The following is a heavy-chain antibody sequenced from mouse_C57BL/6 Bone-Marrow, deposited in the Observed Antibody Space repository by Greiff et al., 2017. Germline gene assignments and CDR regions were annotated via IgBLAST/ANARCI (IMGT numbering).Heavy chain of an antibody. CDR2: ISYSGST. CDR1: GYSITSDY. D-gene: IGHD2-4*01. Sequence: EVMLVESGPGLAKPSQTLSLTCSVTGYSITSDYWNWIRKFPGNKLEYMGYISYSGSTYYNPSLKSRISITRDTSKNQYYLQLNSVTTEDTATYYCARLTSYDYDEGYYAMDYWGQGTSVTVSS. J-gene: IGHJ4*01. CDR3: ARLTSYDYDEGYYAMDY. V-gene: IGHV3-8*01.